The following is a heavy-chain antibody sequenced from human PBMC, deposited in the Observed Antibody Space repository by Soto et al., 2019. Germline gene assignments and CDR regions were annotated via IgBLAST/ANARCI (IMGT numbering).Heavy chain of an antibody. CDR2: ISXXSAGT. J-gene: IGHJ5*02. CDR3: ARGVPGAEAWFGP. CDR1: CYXXSXXX. Sequence: ASVKVSSKTSCYXXSXXXXXXXXXXPGQPLEWLGWISXXSAGTXXAXXFQGRVSMTTDTSTTTAYMELRSLRSDDTAVYYCARGVPGAEAWFGPWGQGTLVTLSS. D-gene: IGHD2-2*01. V-gene: IGHV1-18*01.